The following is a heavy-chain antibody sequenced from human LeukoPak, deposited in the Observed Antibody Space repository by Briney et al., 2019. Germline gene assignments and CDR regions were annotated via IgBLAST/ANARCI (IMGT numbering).Heavy chain of an antibody. CDR1: GGSLNNYY. Sequence: SETLSLICTVSGGSLNNYYWTWIRQPAGKGLEWIGRIEPSGTNDHNPSLKSRVTMSINMSKNQFSLKLSSVTAADTAVYYCARGVSSYGPNWYFDLWGRGTLVTVSS. CDR2: IEPSGTN. J-gene: IGHJ2*01. D-gene: IGHD5-18*01. CDR3: ARGVSSYGPNWYFDL. V-gene: IGHV4-4*07.